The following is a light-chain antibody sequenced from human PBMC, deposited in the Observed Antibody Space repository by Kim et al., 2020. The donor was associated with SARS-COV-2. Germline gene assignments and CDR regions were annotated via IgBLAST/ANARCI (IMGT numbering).Light chain of an antibody. J-gene: IGLJ3*02. CDR3: AAWDDSLSGRRV. CDR2: YNN. Sequence: ELTQPPSASGTPGQSVTISCSGSSSNIGSNYVYWYQKLPGTAPKLLIYYNNERPSGVPDRFSGSKSGTSASLAISGLRSDDEADYYCAAWDDSLSGRRVFGGGTQLTVL. CDR1: SSNIGSNY. V-gene: IGLV1-47*01.